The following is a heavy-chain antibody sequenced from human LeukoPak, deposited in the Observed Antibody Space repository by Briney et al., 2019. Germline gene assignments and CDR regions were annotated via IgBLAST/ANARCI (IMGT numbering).Heavy chain of an antibody. CDR1: GFTFSSYG. V-gene: IGHV3-30*02. J-gene: IGHJ4*02. Sequence: PGGSLRLSCAASGFTFSSYGMHWVRQAPGKGLEWVAFIRYDGSNKYYADSVKGRFTISRDNSKNTLYLQMSSLRAEDTAVYYCAKIIVVVPAATDFFDYWGQGTLVTVSS. CDR3: AKIIVVVPAATDFFDY. D-gene: IGHD2-2*01. CDR2: IRYDGSNK.